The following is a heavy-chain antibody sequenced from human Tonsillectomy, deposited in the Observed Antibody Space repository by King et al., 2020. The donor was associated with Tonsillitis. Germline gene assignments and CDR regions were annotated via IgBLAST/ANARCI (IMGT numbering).Heavy chain of an antibody. D-gene: IGHD2-8*01. Sequence: VQLVESGGGLVKPGGSLRLSCAASGFTFSSYSMNWVRQAPGKGLEWVSSISSSSSYIYYTDSVKGRFTISRENAKNSLYLQMNSLGAEDTAVYYCASQDIILNRGRLDWGQGTLVTVSS. CDR2: ISSSSSYI. J-gene: IGHJ4*02. CDR1: GFTFSSYS. CDR3: ASQDIILNRGRLD. V-gene: IGHV3-21*01.